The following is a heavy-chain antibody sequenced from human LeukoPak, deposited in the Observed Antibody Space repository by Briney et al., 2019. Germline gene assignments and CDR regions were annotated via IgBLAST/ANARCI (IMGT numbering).Heavy chain of an antibody. D-gene: IGHD3-3*01. V-gene: IGHV1-18*01. CDR1: GYTFTRYD. CDR3: QRDGTISRLKYYIDV. Sequence: ASVKVSCKASGYTFTRYDITWLRQAPGQGPECMGWISAYNGNTNYAQELQGRGTMTTGTSTSTAYMELSSLRTDDKAVYYCQRDGTISRLKYYIDVWGKGTTVTVSS. CDR2: ISAYNGNT. J-gene: IGHJ6*03.